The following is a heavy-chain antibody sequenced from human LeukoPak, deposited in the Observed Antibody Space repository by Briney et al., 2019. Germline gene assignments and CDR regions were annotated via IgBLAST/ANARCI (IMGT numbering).Heavy chain of an antibody. CDR3: ARGGSGSYYSAY. V-gene: IGHV3-7*01. J-gene: IGHJ4*02. CDR1: GFTFSSYW. D-gene: IGHD3-10*01. Sequence: PGGSLRLSCAASGFTFSSYWVSWVRQAPGKGLEWVANIKQDGSEKYYVDSVKGRFTISRDNAKNSLYLQMNSLRAEDTAVYYCARGGSGSYYSAYWGQGTLVTVSS. CDR2: IKQDGSEK.